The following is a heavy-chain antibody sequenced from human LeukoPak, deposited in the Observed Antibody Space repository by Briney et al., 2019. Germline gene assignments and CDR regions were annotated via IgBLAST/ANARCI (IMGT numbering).Heavy chain of an antibody. D-gene: IGHD2-15*01. CDR1: GRFISSGSYY. CDR2: IYTSGST. J-gene: IGHJ6*03. V-gene: IGHV4-61*02. CDR3: ARAKENSGGTHYYYYMDV. Sequence: PSETLSLTCTVSGRFISSGSYYWRWIRQPAGKGLEWIGRIYTSGSTNYNPSLKSRITISVDTSKNQFSLKLSSVTAADTAVYYCARAKENSGGTHYYYYMDVWGKGTTVTVSS.